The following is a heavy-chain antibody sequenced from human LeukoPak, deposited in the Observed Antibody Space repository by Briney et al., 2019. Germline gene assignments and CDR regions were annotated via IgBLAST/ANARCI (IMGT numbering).Heavy chain of an antibody. Sequence: PGGSLRLSCAASGFTFSSYGMHWVRQAPGKGLEWVAFIRYDGSNKYYADSVKGRFTISRDNSKNTLYLQMNILRAEDTAVYYCAKDRRYDFWSGYYPDNNWFDPWGQGTLVTVSS. D-gene: IGHD3-3*01. V-gene: IGHV3-30*02. CDR2: IRYDGSNK. CDR1: GFTFSSYG. J-gene: IGHJ5*02. CDR3: AKDRRYDFWSGYYPDNNWFDP.